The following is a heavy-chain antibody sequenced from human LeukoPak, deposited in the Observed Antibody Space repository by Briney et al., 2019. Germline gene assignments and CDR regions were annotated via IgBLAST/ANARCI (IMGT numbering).Heavy chain of an antibody. V-gene: IGHV1-69*06. Sequence: GASVKVSCKTSGGTFSTYAITRVRQTPGQGLEWMGGIIPMFGTANYAQKFQDRVTITADKSTSTAYMELSSLRSEDTAVYYCARVVGLTGYSSTWYSGYYYYMDVWGKGTTVTVSS. D-gene: IGHD6-13*01. J-gene: IGHJ6*03. CDR1: GGTFSTYA. CDR2: IIPMFGTA. CDR3: ARVVGLTGYSSTWYSGYYYYMDV.